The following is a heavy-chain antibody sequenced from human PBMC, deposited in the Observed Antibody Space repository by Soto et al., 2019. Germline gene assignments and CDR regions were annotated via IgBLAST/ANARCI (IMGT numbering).Heavy chain of an antibody. J-gene: IGHJ6*02. D-gene: IGHD1-1*01. CDR3: ATRTTGTTPQYYYYYGMDV. CDR2: ISGSGGST. CDR1: GFTFGDSY. V-gene: IGHV3-23*01. Sequence: GGSLRLSCAVSGFTFGDSYMSWIRQAPGKWLEWVSAISGSGGSTYYADSVKGRFTISRDNSKNTLYLQMNSLRAEDTAVYYCATRTTGTTPQYYYYYGMDVWGQGTTVTVSS.